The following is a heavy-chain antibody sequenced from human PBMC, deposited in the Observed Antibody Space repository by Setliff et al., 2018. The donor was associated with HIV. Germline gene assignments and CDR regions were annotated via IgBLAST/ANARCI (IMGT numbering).Heavy chain of an antibody. CDR2: IYPGDSHT. V-gene: IGHV5-51*01. CDR1: GYSSTSNW. CDR3: TRHILAYCAGDCYPLDY. J-gene: IGHJ4*02. D-gene: IGHD2-21*02. Sequence: GESLKISCKGSGYSSTSNWIAWVRQMPGKGLEWMGIIYPGDSHTRYSPSFQGQVTFSADKSISTAYLQWSSLKASDTAIYYCTRHILAYCAGDCYPLDYWGQGTLVTVSS.